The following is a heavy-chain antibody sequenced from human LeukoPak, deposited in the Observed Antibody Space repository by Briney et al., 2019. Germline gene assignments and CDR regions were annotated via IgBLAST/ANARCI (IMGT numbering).Heavy chain of an antibody. D-gene: IGHD1-26*01. CDR3: ATAYSGSYNDAFDI. Sequence: ASVKVSCKVSGYTLTELSMHWVRQAPGKGLEWMGGFDPEDGETIYAQKFQGRVTMTEDTPTDTAYMELSSLRSEDTAVYYCATAYSGSYNDAFDIWGQGTMVTVSS. CDR1: GYTLTELS. J-gene: IGHJ3*02. V-gene: IGHV1-24*01. CDR2: FDPEDGET.